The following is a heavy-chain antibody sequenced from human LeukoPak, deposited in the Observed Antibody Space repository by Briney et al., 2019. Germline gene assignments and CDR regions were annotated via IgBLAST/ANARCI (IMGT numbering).Heavy chain of an antibody. Sequence: SVKVSCKASGYTFTGYYMHWVRQAPGQGLEWMGWINPKSGGTNYAQNFQGRVTMTRDTSISTAYMELSGLRSDDRAVYYCVRDAIAAAGTGGWGQGTLVTVSS. V-gene: IGHV1-2*02. CDR3: VRDAIAAAGTGG. CDR1: GYTFTGYY. CDR2: INPKSGGT. J-gene: IGHJ4*02. D-gene: IGHD6-13*01.